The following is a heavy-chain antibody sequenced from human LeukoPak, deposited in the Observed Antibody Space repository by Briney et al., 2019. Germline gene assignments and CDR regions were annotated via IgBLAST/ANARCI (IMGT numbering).Heavy chain of an antibody. V-gene: IGHV3-66*01. CDR2: IYSDAST. D-gene: IGHD5-12*01. CDR3: ATGGYTGPSYFDY. CDR1: EFTVNSNY. J-gene: IGHJ4*02. Sequence: GGSLRLSCAASEFTVNSNYMNWVRRAPGKGLEWVSIIYSDASTYYADSVKGRCSLSRDNSKNTVYLQLNSLRAEDTAVYYCATGGYTGPSYFDYWGQGTLVTVSS.